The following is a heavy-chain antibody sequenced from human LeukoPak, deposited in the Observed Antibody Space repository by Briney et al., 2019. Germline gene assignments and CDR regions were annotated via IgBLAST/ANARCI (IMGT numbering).Heavy chain of an antibody. V-gene: IGHV3-23*01. J-gene: IGHJ4*02. D-gene: IGHD4-17*01. CDR3: AKFSGDTVTDKSAEFDY. CDR1: GFTFSRSA. Sequence: GGSLRLSCAASGFTFSRSAMTWVRQTPGKGLDWVSSISSSGNTYYADSVKGRFTISRDNSKNTLYLQMNSLRAEDTAVYYCAKFSGDTVTDKSAEFDYWGQGTLVTVSS. CDR2: ISSSGNT.